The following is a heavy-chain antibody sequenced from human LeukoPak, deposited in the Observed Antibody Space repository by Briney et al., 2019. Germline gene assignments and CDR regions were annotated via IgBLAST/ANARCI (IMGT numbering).Heavy chain of an antibody. V-gene: IGHV4-31*03. J-gene: IGHJ4*02. D-gene: IGHD4-17*01. CDR2: IYYSGST. CDR1: GGSISNDGYY. Sequence: SQTLSLTCTVSGGSISNDGYYWSWLRQHPGKGLEWIGYIYYSGSTYYNPSLNSRVTISVDTSKNQFSLKLSSVPAADTAVYYCARHDYGDFDYFDYWGQGTLVTVSS. CDR3: ARHDYGDFDYFDY.